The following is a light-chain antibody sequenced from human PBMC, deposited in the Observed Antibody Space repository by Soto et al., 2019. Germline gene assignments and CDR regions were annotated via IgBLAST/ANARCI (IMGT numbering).Light chain of an antibody. CDR1: SGHNNYA. Sequence: QPVLTQSPSASASLGASVKLTCTLSSGHNNYAIAWHQQQPEKGPRYLMKLNSDGSHSKGDGNPDRFSGSSSGAERYLTISSLQSEDEADYYCQTWATGIHVFGGGTKLTVL. V-gene: IGLV4-69*01. J-gene: IGLJ2*01. CDR2: LNSDGSH. CDR3: QTWATGIHV.